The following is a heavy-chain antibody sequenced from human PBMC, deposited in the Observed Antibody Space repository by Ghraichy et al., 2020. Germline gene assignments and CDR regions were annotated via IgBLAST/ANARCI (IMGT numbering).Heavy chain of an antibody. D-gene: IGHD3-10*01. Sequence: ASVKVSCKASGYTFTGYYMHWVRQAPGQGLEWMGWINPNSGGTNYAQKFQGWVTMTRDTSISTAYMELSRLRSDDTAVYYCAREAYGSGSYKYYFDYWGQGTLVTVSS. CDR1: GYTFTGYY. CDR2: INPNSGGT. CDR3: AREAYGSGSYKYYFDY. V-gene: IGHV1-2*04. J-gene: IGHJ4*02.